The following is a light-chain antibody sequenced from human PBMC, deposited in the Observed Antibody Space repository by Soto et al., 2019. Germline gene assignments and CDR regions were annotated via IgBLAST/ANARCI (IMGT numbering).Light chain of an antibody. CDR2: GAS. J-gene: IGKJ1*01. V-gene: IGKV3-20*01. CDR1: QSVSSSY. CDR3: QQYGSSPTT. Sequence: EIVLTQSPGTLSLSPGERAPLSCRASQSVSSSYLAWYQQKPGRAPRLLIYGASSRATGIPDRFSGSGSGTDFTLTISRLEPEDFAVYYCQQYGSSPTTFGQGTKVDIK.